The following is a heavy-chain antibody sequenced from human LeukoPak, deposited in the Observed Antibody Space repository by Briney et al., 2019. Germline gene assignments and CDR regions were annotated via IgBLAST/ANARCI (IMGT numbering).Heavy chain of an antibody. Sequence: PGGSLRLSCAASGFTFSSYSMNWVRQAPGKGLVWVSRINSDGSNTNYADSVKGRFTISRDNAKNTLYLQMNSLRAEDTAVYHCASLPRYGDYDYWGQGTLVTVSS. V-gene: IGHV3-74*01. CDR2: INSDGSNT. CDR1: GFTFSSYS. J-gene: IGHJ4*02. CDR3: ASLPRYGDYDY. D-gene: IGHD4-17*01.